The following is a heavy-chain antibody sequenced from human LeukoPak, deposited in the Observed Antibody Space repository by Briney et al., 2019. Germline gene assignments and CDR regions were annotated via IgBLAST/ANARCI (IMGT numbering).Heavy chain of an antibody. Sequence: GGSLRLSCVASGLNFDDSAMHWVRQAPGKGLEWVSLISADGGSTFYADSVKGRFSISRDNSKNSLYLQMNSLRSEDTAMYYCAKESGKLDYWGQGTLVAVSS. J-gene: IGHJ4*02. CDR2: ISADGGST. CDR1: GLNFDDSA. V-gene: IGHV3-43*02. CDR3: AKESGKLDY.